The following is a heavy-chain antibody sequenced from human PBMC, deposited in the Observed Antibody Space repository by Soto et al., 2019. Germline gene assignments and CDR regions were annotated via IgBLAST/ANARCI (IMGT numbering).Heavy chain of an antibody. CDR1: GFTFSSYV. D-gene: IGHD3-22*01. CDR3: ASGGYWVYYGMDV. CDR2: ISGSGGRT. V-gene: IGHV3-23*01. J-gene: IGHJ6*02. Sequence: GGSLRLCCAASGFTFSSYVMNWVRQAPGKGLEWVSAISGSGGRTYYADSVKGRFTISRDNSENTLFLQMNSLRGEDTAVYYCASGGYWVYYGMDVWGQGTTVTVSS.